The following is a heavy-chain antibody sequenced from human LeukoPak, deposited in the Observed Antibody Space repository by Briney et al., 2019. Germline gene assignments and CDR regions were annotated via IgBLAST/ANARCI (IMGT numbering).Heavy chain of an antibody. D-gene: IGHD4-11*01. CDR3: ATDLQGVFDY. CDR2: FDPEDGET. V-gene: IGHV1-24*01. Sequence: ASVKVSCKASGYSFADYYMHWVRQAPGQGLEWMGGFDPEDGETIYAQKFQGRVTMTEDTSTDTAYMELSSLRSEDTAVYYCATDLQGVFDYWGQGTLVTVSS. CDR1: GYSFADYY. J-gene: IGHJ4*02.